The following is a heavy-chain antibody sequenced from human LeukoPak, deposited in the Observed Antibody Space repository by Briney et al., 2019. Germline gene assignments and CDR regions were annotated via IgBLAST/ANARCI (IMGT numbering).Heavy chain of an antibody. V-gene: IGHV1-18*01. CDR2: ISAYNGNT. Sequence: ASVKVSCKASGYTFTSYGISWVRQAPGQGLEWMGWISAYNGNTNYAQKLQGRVTMTTDTSTSTAYMELRSLRSDDTAVYYCARDTYYYGSGNYYPIDYWGQGTLVTVSS. CDR1: GYTFTSYG. D-gene: IGHD3-10*01. CDR3: ARDTYYYGSGNYYPIDY. J-gene: IGHJ4*02.